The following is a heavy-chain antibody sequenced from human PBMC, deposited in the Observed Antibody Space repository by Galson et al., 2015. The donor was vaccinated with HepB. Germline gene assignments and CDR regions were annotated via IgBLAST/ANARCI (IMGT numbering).Heavy chain of an antibody. V-gene: IGHV1-18*04. CDR3: ASLWYDSSGYDY. J-gene: IGHJ4*02. Sequence: SVKVSCKASGYTFTSYGISWVRRAPGQGLEWMGWISAYNGNTNYAQKLQGGVTITADESTSTAYMELSSLRSEDTAVYYCASLWYDSSGYDYWGQGTLVTVSS. D-gene: IGHD3-22*01. CDR2: ISAYNGNT. CDR1: GYTFTSYG.